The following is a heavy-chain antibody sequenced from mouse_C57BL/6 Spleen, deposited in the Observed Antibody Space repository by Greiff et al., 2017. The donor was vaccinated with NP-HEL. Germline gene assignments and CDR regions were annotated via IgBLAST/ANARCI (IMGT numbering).Heavy chain of an antibody. CDR3: TTDYYGTGLAY. D-gene: IGHD1-1*01. J-gene: IGHJ3*01. V-gene: IGHV14-4*01. Sequence: VHVKQSGAELVRPGASVKLSCTASGFNIKDDYMHWVKQRPEQGLEWIGWIDPENGDTEYASKFQGKATITADTSSNTAYLQLSSLTSEDTAVYYCTTDYYGTGLAYWGQGTLVTVSA. CDR2: IDPENGDT. CDR1: GFNIKDDY.